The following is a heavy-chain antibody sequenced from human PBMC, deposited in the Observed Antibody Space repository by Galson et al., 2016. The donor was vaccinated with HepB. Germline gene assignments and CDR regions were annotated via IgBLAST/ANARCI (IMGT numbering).Heavy chain of an antibody. V-gene: IGHV5-51*01. CDR2: IYPGDSDS. Sequence: QSGAEVKKPGESLKISCKGSGYSFTSYWIGWVRQMPGKGLEWMGIIYPGDSDSRYSPSFQGQVTFSAVTSISTAFLQWSSLKASDTAMYYCARRMRYSSSAFDYWGQGTLVTVSS. CDR3: ARRMRYSSSAFDY. CDR1: GYSFTSYW. J-gene: IGHJ4*02. D-gene: IGHD6-6*01.